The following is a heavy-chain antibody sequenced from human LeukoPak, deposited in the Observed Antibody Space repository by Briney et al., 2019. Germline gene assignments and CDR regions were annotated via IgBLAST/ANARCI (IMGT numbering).Heavy chain of an antibody. Sequence: SETLSLTCGVSGGSITNTNFWTWVRQPPGKGLEWIGEVNLQGSTNYNPSLMGRVAIAVDTSENHISLQLTSVTAADTAVYYCARGESDAFDIWGQGTMVTVSS. CDR1: GGSITNTNF. CDR3: ARGESDAFDI. J-gene: IGHJ3*02. CDR2: VNLQGST. V-gene: IGHV4-4*02.